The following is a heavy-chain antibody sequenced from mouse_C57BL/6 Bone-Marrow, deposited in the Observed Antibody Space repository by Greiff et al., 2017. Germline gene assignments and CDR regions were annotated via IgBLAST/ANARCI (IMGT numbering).Heavy chain of an antibody. CDR1: GYTFTSYW. CDR3: ASYYGSRYCYFDV. J-gene: IGHJ1*03. CDR2: IDPSDSYT. Sequence: QVQLQQPGAELVKPGASVKLSCKASGYTFTSYWMQWVKQRPGQGLEWIGEIDPSDSYTNYNQKFKGKATLTVDTSSSTAYMQLSSLTSEDSAVYYCASYYGSRYCYFDVWGTGNTITVSS. V-gene: IGHV1-50*01. D-gene: IGHD1-1*01.